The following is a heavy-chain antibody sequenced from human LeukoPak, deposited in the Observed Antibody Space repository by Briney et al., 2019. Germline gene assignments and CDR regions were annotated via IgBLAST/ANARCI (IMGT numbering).Heavy chain of an antibody. Sequence: GGSLRLSCAAPGFTFSDHYMDWVRQAPGKGLEWVGRTRNKANSYTTEYAASVKGRFTISRDDSKNSLYLQMNSLKTEDTAVYYCARGGGGSDYWGQGTLVTVSS. CDR3: ARGGGGSDY. V-gene: IGHV3-72*01. J-gene: IGHJ4*02. CDR1: GFTFSDHY. CDR2: TRNKANSYTT. D-gene: IGHD3-16*01.